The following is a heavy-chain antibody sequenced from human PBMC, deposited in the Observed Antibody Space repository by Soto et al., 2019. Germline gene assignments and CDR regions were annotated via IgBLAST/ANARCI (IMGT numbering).Heavy chain of an antibody. Sequence: KPSETLSLTCTVSGGSISSSNHYWAWIRQSPGKGLEWIGNIYYSEGTYYNPSLKSRLTISVDTSKNQVSLTLSSVTAADTAVYYCARAGRGPGGITIFGVAPSPTWLGYYGMDVWGQGTTVTVSS. CDR2: IYYSEGT. D-gene: IGHD3-3*01. CDR1: GGSISSSNHY. CDR3: ARAGRGPGGITIFGVAPSPTWLGYYGMDV. V-gene: IGHV4-39*07. J-gene: IGHJ6*02.